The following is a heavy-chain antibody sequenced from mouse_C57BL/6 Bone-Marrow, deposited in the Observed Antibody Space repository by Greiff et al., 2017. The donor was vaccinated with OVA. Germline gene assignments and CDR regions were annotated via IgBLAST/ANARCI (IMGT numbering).Heavy chain of an antibody. Sequence: EVKLMESGGGLVKPGGSLKLSCAASGFTFSDYGMHWVRQAPEKGLEWVAYISSGSSTIYYADTVKGRFTISRDNAKNTLFLQLTSLRSEDTAMYYCARNGYDDRFAYWGQGTLVTVSA. V-gene: IGHV5-17*01. D-gene: IGHD2-2*01. CDR3: ARNGYDDRFAY. CDR1: GFTFSDYG. CDR2: ISSGSSTI. J-gene: IGHJ3*01.